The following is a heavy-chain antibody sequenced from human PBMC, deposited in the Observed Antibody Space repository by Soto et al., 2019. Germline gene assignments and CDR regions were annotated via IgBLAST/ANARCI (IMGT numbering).Heavy chain of an antibody. V-gene: IGHV3-23*01. CDR2: ISGSGGST. J-gene: IGHJ6*02. Sequence: GGSLRLSFAASGFTFSSYAMSWVRQAPGKGLEWVSAISGSGGSTYYADSVKGRFTISRDNSKNTLYLQMNSLRAEDTAVYYCAQIAVAGTQWGYYYYYGMDVWGQGTTVTVS. CDR1: GFTFSSYA. CDR3: AQIAVAGTQWGYYYYYGMDV. D-gene: IGHD6-19*01.